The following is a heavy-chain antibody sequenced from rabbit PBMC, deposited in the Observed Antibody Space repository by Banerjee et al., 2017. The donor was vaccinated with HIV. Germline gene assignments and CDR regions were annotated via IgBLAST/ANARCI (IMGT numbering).Heavy chain of an antibody. D-gene: IGHD4-2*01. CDR3: AREVVLVFLPSYFNL. V-gene: IGHV1S45*01. CDR1: GIDFSSYG. Sequence: ELVESGGGLVQPGESLKLSCEASGIDFSSYGISWVRQAPGKGPEWIACIAAGDGNTYYASWAKGRFTLSKTSSTTVTLQMTSLAAADTATYFCAREVVLVFLPSYFNLWGPGTLVTVS. J-gene: IGHJ4*01. CDR2: IAAGDGNT.